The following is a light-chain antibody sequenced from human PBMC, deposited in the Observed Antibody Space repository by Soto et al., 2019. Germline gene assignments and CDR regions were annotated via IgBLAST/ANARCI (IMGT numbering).Light chain of an antibody. J-gene: IGKJ4*01. Sequence: DIQVTQSPSSLSASLGDRVTITCRANQAISGYLAWFQQQPGKVPKLLIYAASALQSGVPSRFSGSGSGTDFTLTISSLQPEDIATYYCQKYNSYPLTFGGGKKVE. CDR2: AAS. V-gene: IGKV1-27*01. CDR1: QAISGY. CDR3: QKYNSYPLT.